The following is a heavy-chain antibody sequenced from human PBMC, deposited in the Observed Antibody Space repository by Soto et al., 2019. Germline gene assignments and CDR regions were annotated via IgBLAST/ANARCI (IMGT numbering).Heavy chain of an antibody. CDR3: ARYRIVGATTDYYGMDV. Sequence: QVQLVQSGAEVKKPGASVKVSCKASGYTFTSYDINWVRQATGQGLEWMGWMNPNSGNTGYAQKFQGRVTMTRNTSISTADMELSSLRSEDTAVYYCARYRIVGATTDYYGMDVWGQGTTVTVSS. CDR2: MNPNSGNT. CDR1: GYTFTSYD. V-gene: IGHV1-8*01. J-gene: IGHJ6*02. D-gene: IGHD1-26*01.